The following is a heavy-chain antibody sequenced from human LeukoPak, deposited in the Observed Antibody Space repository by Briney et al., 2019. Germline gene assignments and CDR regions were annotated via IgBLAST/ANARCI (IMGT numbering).Heavy chain of an antibody. CDR1: GFTFSDCY. J-gene: IGHJ6*03. D-gene: IGHD6-19*01. CDR3: GSSGWRFYMDV. CDR2: ISSSGSTI. V-gene: IGHV3-11*04. Sequence: GGPLTLSCAASGFTFSDCYMSWIRQAPGKGLDGVSCISSSGSTIYYADSVKGRFTISRDNAKNSLYLQMNSLRAEDTAVYYCGSSGWRFYMDVWAKGPRSPSP.